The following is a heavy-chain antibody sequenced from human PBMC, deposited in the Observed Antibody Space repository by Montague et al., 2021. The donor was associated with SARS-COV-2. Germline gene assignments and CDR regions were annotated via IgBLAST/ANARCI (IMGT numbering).Heavy chain of an antibody. CDR2: VTTSGTT. J-gene: IGHJ4*02. CDR1: GGSITGFS. CDR3: ARTPTRPLSLDS. D-gene: IGHD6-6*01. Sequence: SETLSLTCAVSGGSITGFSWSWVRQPAGKGLEWIGRVTTSGTTNYSPSLMSRVTMSVDTSKNQFSLNLNPVTAADTAIYYCARTPTRPLSLDSRGQGTLVTVSS. V-gene: IGHV4-4*07.